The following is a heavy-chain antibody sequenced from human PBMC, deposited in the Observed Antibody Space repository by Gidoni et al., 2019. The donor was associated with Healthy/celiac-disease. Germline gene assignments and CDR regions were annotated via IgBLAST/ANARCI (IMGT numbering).Heavy chain of an antibody. J-gene: IGHJ4*02. D-gene: IGHD2-2*01. CDR1: GFTFSSYA. V-gene: IGHV3-23*01. Sequence: EVQLLESGGGLVQPGGSLRLSCAAAGFTFSSYAMSWVRQAPGKGLEWGSAISGSCGSTYYADSVKGRFTIPRDNSKNTLYLQMNSLRAEDTAVYYCAKTKVVPALFDYWGQGTLVTVSS. CDR2: ISGSCGST. CDR3: AKTKVVPALFDY.